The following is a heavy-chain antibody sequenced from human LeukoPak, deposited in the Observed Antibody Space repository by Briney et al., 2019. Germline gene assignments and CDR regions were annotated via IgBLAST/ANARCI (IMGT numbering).Heavy chain of an antibody. V-gene: IGHV4-61*02. J-gene: IGHJ5*02. CDR2: IYASGTT. CDR3: AARGVRNNWFDP. CDR1: GDSISGTSSF. D-gene: IGHD3-3*01. Sequence: SETLSLTCSVSGDSISGTSSFWSWIRQPAGKGLEWIGRIYASGTTNYNPSLKSRVTISVDTSKNQFSLKLSSVTAADTAVYYCAARGVRNNWFDPWGQGTLVTVSS.